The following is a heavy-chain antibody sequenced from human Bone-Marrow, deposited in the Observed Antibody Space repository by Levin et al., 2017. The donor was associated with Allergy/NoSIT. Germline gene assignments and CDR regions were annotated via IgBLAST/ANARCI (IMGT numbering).Heavy chain of an antibody. CDR2: ISSASSFT. CDR3: ARDGFYSSGWQYYFDY. CDR1: GFALSDFY. J-gene: IGHJ4*02. V-gene: IGHV3-11*05. D-gene: IGHD6-19*01. Sequence: GGSLRLSCAASGFALSDFYMGWIRQAPGKGLEWISYISSASSFTNYADSVEGRFTISRDNAKNSLFLQMNSLRAEDTAVYYCARDGFYSSGWQYYFDYWGQGTLVTVSS.